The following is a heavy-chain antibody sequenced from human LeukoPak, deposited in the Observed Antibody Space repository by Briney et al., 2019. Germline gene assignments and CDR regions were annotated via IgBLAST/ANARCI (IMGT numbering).Heavy chain of an antibody. V-gene: IGHV1-18*01. CDR3: ARDREYDFWSGYYTPESFQH. CDR2: ISAYNGNT. J-gene: IGHJ1*01. Sequence: ASVKVSCKASGYTFTSYGISWVRQAPGQGLEWMGWISAYNGNTNYAQKLQGRVTMTTDTSTSTAYMELRSLRSDDTAVYYCARDREYDFWSGYYTPESFQHWGQGTLVTVSP. D-gene: IGHD3-3*01. CDR1: GYTFTSYG.